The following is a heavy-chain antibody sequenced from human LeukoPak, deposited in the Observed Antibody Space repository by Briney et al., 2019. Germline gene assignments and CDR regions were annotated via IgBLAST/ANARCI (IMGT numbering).Heavy chain of an antibody. Sequence: SETLSLTCAVYGGSFSGYYWSWIRQSLGKGLEWIGEINHSGNTKYNPSLEGRVTISVDTSKNQFSLKLSSVTAADTAVYYCARGLIRGVWFDPWGQGTLVTVSS. CDR2: INHSGNT. D-gene: IGHD2-8*01. CDR3: ARGLIRGVWFDP. V-gene: IGHV4-34*01. CDR1: GGSFSGYY. J-gene: IGHJ5*02.